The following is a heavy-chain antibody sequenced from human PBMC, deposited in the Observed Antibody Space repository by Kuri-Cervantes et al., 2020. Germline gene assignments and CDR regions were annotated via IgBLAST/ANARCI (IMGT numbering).Heavy chain of an antibody. V-gene: IGHV1-46*01. Sequence: ASVKVSCKASGGTFSSYAISWVRQAPGQGLEWMGIINPSGGSTSYAQKFQGRVTMTRDTSTSTVYMELSSLRSEDTAVYYCARSHHDFWRFDPWGQGTLVTVSS. CDR3: ARSHHDFWRFDP. D-gene: IGHD3-3*01. CDR2: INPSGGST. CDR1: GGTFSSYA. J-gene: IGHJ5*02.